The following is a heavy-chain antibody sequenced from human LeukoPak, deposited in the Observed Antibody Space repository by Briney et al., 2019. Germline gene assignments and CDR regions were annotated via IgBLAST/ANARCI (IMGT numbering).Heavy chain of an antibody. V-gene: IGHV3-53*01. Sequence: GGSLRLSCAASGFIVSSVYMSWVRQSPGKGLECVSIIYSTGDTYYADSVKGRFTISRDVSKNTAYLQMNSLRAEDTAVYYCARGGRSSELVWGQGTRVTVSS. CDR3: ARGGRSSELV. CDR1: GFIVSSVY. J-gene: IGHJ4*02. CDR2: IYSTGDT. D-gene: IGHD6-6*01.